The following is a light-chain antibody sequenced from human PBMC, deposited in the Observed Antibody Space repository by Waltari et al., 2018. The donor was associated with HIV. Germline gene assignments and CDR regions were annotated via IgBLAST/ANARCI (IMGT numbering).Light chain of an antibody. J-gene: IGLJ2*01. CDR3: SSYTSSSTVV. V-gene: IGLV2-14*01. CDR1: SSAVGGYNF. Sequence: QSALTQPASVSGSPGQSTTIPCPGISSAVGGYNFVSWYQPHPGKAPKLILYEVSTRPSGVSNRFSGSKSGNTASLTISGLQAEDEADYSCSSYTSSSTVVFGGGTKLTVL. CDR2: EVS.